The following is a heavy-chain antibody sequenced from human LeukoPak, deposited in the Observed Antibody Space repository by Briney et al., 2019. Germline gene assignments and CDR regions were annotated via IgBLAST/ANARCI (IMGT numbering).Heavy chain of an antibody. Sequence: PGGSLKLSCAASGFTFSNYVMQWVRQAPGKGLEWVSAISGSGGSTYYADSVKGRFTISRDNSKNTLYLQMNSLRAEDTAVYYCAAVDVDTAFPWGQGTLVTVSS. J-gene: IGHJ5*02. CDR3: AAVDVDTAFP. V-gene: IGHV3-23*01. CDR2: ISGSGGST. D-gene: IGHD5-18*01. CDR1: GFTFSNYV.